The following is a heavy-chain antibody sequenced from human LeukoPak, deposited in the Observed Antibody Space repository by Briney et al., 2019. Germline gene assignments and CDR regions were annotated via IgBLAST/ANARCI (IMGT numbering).Heavy chain of an antibody. J-gene: IGHJ4*02. CDR3: ARDVTGGSYFDY. Sequence: PSQTLSLTCTVSGGSISSGGYYWSWIRQYPGKGLEWIGYIYYSGTTYYNPSLKSRVTMSVDTSKNQISLKLISVTAADTAVYYCARDVTGGSYFDYWGQGTLVTVSS. V-gene: IGHV4-31*03. CDR1: GGSISSGGYY. D-gene: IGHD1-26*01. CDR2: IYYSGTT.